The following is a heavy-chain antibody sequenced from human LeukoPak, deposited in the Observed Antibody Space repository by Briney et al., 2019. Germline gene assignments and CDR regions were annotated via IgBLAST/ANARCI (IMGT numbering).Heavy chain of an antibody. D-gene: IGHD3-22*01. V-gene: IGHV3-23*01. CDR1: GFTFSSYA. CDR3: AASTGYEEGY. CDR2: ISGSGGST. J-gene: IGHJ4*02. Sequence: GGSLRLSCAASGFTFSSYAMSWVRQAPGKGLEWVSAISGSGGSTYYADSVKGRFTISRDNAKNSLYPQMNSLRAEDTAVYYCAASTGYEEGYWGQGTLVTVSS.